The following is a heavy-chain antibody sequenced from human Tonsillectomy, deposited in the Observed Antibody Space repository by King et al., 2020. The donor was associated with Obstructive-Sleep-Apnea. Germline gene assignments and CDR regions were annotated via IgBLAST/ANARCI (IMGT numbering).Heavy chain of an antibody. V-gene: IGHV4-39*07. D-gene: IGHD3-9*01. J-gene: IGHJ4*02. CDR1: GGSISSSSYY. Sequence: QLQESGPGLVKPSETLSLTCTVSGGSISSSSYYWGWIRQPPGKGLEWIGSIYYSGSTYYNPSLKSRVTISVDTSKNQFSLKLSSVTAADTAMYYCARDLRAYDILTGYYDYWGQGTLVTVSS. CDR3: ARDLRAYDILTGYYDY. CDR2: IYYSGST.